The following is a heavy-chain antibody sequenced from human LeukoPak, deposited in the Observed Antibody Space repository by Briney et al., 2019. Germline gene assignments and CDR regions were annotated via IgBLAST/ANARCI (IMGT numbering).Heavy chain of an antibody. D-gene: IGHD7-27*01. CDR2: ISYDGSNK. Sequence: GGSLRLSCAASGFTFSSYAMLWVRQAPGKGLEWVAVISYDGSNKYYADSVKGRFTISRDNSKSTLYLQMNSLRAEDTAVYYCARDGTNWGFREKGCPDYWGQGTLVTVSS. J-gene: IGHJ4*02. CDR3: ARDGTNWGFREKGCPDY. CDR1: GFTFSSYA. V-gene: IGHV3-30-3*01.